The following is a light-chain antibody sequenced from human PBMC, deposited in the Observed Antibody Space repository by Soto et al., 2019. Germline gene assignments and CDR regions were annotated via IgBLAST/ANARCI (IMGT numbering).Light chain of an antibody. CDR2: SNN. CDR1: SSNIGSYT. J-gene: IGLJ3*02. CDR3: AAWDDSLIGTV. V-gene: IGLV1-44*01. Sequence: QSVLTQPPSASGTPGQRVTISCSGSSSNIGSYTVNWYQQLPGTAPKLLIYSNNQRPSGVPDRFSGSKSGTSASLAISGLQSEDEADYYCAAWDDSLIGTVFGGGTKVTVL.